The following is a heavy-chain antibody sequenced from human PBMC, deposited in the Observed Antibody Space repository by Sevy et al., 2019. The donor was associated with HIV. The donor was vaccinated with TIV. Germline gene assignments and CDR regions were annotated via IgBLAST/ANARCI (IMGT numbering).Heavy chain of an antibody. D-gene: IGHD6-13*01. CDR1: GFSLSTTGVG. J-gene: IGHJ4*02. CDR3: AHRKQQLAFEY. Sequence: SGPTLVNPTQTLTLTCTFSGFSLSTTGVGVAWIRQPPGKALEWLALIYWDDDKRYSPSLKSRLTITKDTSKNQVVLTMANMDPVDTATYYCAHRKQQLAFEYWGQGTLVTVSS. V-gene: IGHV2-5*02. CDR2: IYWDDDK.